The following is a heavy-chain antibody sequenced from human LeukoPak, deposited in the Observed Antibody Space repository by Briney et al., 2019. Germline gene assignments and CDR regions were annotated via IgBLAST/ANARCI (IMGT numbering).Heavy chain of an antibody. J-gene: IGHJ3*02. CDR2: IYTSGST. Sequence: KPSETLSLTCTVSGGSISSGSYYWSWIRQPAGKGLEWIGRIYTSGSTNYNPSLKSRVTISVDTSKNQFSLKLSSVTAADTAVYYCARSSNDDYGGNVDAFDIWGQGTMVTVSS. V-gene: IGHV4-61*02. CDR3: ARSSNDDYGGNVDAFDI. D-gene: IGHD4-23*01. CDR1: GGSISSGSYY.